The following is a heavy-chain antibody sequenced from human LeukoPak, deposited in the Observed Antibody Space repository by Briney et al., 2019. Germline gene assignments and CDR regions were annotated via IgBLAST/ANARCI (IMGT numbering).Heavy chain of an antibody. J-gene: IGHJ4*02. CDR3: ARAYRNSPGYSSGWYWLDY. V-gene: IGHV1-18*01. CDR1: GYTFTSYG. Sequence: ASVKVSCKASGYTFTSYGISWVRQAPGQGLEWMGWISAYNGNTNYAQKLQGRVTMTTDTSTSTAYMELRSLRSDDTAVYYCARAYRNSPGYSSGWYWLDYWGQGTLVTVSS. D-gene: IGHD6-19*01. CDR2: ISAYNGNT.